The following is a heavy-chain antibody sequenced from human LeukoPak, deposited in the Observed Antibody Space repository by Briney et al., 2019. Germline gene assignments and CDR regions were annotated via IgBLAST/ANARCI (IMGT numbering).Heavy chain of an antibody. CDR1: GFTFSSYW. CDR3: AKDLDSSSWYYFDY. CDR2: IKQDGSEK. Sequence: PGGSLRLSCAASGFTFSSYWMSWVRQAPGKGLEWVANIKQDGSEKYYVDSVKGRFTISRDNAKNSLYLQMNSLGAEDAAVYYCAKDLDSSSWYYFDYWGQGTLVTVSS. J-gene: IGHJ4*02. V-gene: IGHV3-7*01. D-gene: IGHD6-13*01.